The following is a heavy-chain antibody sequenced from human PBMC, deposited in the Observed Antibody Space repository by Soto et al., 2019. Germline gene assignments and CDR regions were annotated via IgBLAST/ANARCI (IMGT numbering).Heavy chain of an antibody. D-gene: IGHD6-13*01. CDR1: GFTFDDYA. Sequence: GGSLRLSCAASGFTFDDYAMHWVRQAPGKGLEWVSGISWNSGSIGYADSVKGRFTISRDNAKNSLYLQMNSLRAEDTALYYCAKDIVAAAGTTIFDDWGQGTLVTVSS. CDR3: AKDIVAAAGTTIFDD. J-gene: IGHJ4*02. V-gene: IGHV3-9*01. CDR2: ISWNSGSI.